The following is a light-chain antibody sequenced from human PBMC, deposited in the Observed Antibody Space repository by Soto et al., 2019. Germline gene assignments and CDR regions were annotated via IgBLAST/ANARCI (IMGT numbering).Light chain of an antibody. CDR2: WAS. Sequence: DIVMTQSPDSLAVSLGERATVNCKSSQTVLSSSNNKNYLAWYQQKPGQPPKLLIYWASTRESGVPDRFSGSGSGTDFTLNSSSLQAEDVAVYYCQQYHSAPLTFAGGTKVEIK. V-gene: IGKV4-1*01. J-gene: IGKJ4*01. CDR3: QQYHSAPLT. CDR1: QTVLSSSNNKNY.